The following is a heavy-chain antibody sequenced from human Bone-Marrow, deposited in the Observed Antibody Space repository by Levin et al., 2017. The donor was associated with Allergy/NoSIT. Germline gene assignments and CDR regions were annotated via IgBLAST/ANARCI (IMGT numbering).Heavy chain of an antibody. J-gene: IGHJ6*03. V-gene: IGHV4-34*01. Sequence: ESLKISCNIYGGSFSNYFYSWVRQPPGKGLEWIGEINYNGVTNYNPSLKSRVTISADTSRNQFSLNMRLVTAADTATYYCARGGSFYFYYMDVWGKGTTVTVSS. CDR2: INYNGVT. CDR3: ARGGSFYFYYMDV. CDR1: GGSFSNYF.